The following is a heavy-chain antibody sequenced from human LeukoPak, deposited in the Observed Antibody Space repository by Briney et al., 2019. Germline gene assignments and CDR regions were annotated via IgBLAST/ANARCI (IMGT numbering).Heavy chain of an antibody. CDR1: GFTFSSYG. V-gene: IGHV3-23*01. CDR2: ISGSGGST. CDR3: ARSRRRELLRTYFDY. J-gene: IGHJ4*02. Sequence: GSLRLCCAASGFTFSSYGMSWVRQAPGKGLEWVSAISGSGGSTYYADSVKGRFTISRDNSKNTLYLQMNSLRAEDTAVYYCARSRRRELLRTYFDYWGQGTLVTVSS. D-gene: IGHD1-26*01.